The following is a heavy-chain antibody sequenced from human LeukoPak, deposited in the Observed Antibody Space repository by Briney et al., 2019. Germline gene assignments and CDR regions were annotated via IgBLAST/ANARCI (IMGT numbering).Heavy chain of an antibody. J-gene: IGHJ4*02. V-gene: IGHV1-18*04. CDR1: GYTFTGYY. Sequence: ASVKVSCKASGYTFTGYYMHWVRQAPGQGLEWMGWISAYNGNTNYAQKLQGRVTMTTDTSTSTAYMELRSLRSDDTAVYYCARRIAAQYYFDYWGQGTLVTVSS. CDR2: ISAYNGNT. CDR3: ARRIAAQYYFDY. D-gene: IGHD6-13*01.